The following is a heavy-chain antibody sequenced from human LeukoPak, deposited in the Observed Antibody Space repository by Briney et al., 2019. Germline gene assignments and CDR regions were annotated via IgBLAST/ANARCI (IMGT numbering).Heavy chain of an antibody. Sequence: ASVKVSCKASGGTFSSYAISWVRQAPGQGLEWMGGIIPIFGTANYAQKFQGRVTITTDESTSTAYMDLSSLRSEDTAVYYCARDNYAGANWFDPWGQGTLVIVSS. D-gene: IGHD1-7*01. J-gene: IGHJ5*02. CDR1: GGTFSSYA. CDR3: ARDNYAGANWFDP. CDR2: IIPIFGTA. V-gene: IGHV1-69*05.